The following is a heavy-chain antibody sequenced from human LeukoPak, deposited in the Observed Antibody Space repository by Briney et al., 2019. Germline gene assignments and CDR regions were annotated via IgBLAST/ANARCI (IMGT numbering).Heavy chain of an antibody. CDR3: AKDPLRYFDWLLGEAFDI. J-gene: IGHJ3*02. V-gene: IGHV3-23*01. D-gene: IGHD3-9*01. CDR2: ISGSGGST. Sequence: GSLRLSCAASGCTFSSYAMSWVRQAPGKGLEWVSAISGSGGSTYYADSVKGRFTISRDNSKNTLYLQMNSLRAEDTAVYYCAKDPLRYFDWLLGEAFDIWGQGTMVTVSS. CDR1: GCTFSSYA.